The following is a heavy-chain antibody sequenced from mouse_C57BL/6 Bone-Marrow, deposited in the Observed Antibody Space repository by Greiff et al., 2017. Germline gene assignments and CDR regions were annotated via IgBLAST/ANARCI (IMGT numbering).Heavy chain of an antibody. V-gene: IGHV1-63*01. CDR2: IYPGGGYT. CDR3: ARKGKYSNYLYAMDY. D-gene: IGHD2-5*01. Sequence: QVQLKESGAELVRPGTSVKMSCKASGYTFTNYWIGWAKQRPGHGLEWIGDIYPGGGYTNYNEKFKGKATLTADKSSSTAYMQFSSLTSEDSAIYYCARKGKYSNYLYAMDYWGQGTSVTVSS. J-gene: IGHJ4*01. CDR1: GYTFTNYW.